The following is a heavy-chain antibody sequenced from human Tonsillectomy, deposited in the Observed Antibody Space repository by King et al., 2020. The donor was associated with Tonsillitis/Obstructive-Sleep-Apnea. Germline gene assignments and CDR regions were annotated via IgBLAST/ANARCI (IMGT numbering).Heavy chain of an antibody. Sequence: VQLVESGGGLVRPGGSLRLSCTASGFTFSSYSMSWVRQAPGKGLEWVSSITSYIYYADSVKGRFTISRDNAKNSLYLQMNNLRAEDTAVYYCARGRSSWESDFDYWGQGTLVTVSS. CDR1: GFTFSSYS. J-gene: IGHJ4*02. D-gene: IGHD1-26*01. CDR2: ITSYI. V-gene: IGHV3-21*01. CDR3: ARGRSSWESDFDY.